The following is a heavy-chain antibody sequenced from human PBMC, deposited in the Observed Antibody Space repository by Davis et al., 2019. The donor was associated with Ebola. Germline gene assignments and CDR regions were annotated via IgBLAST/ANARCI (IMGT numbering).Heavy chain of an antibody. CDR1: GYSFSNYG. J-gene: IGHJ6*04. CDR2: ISAYNGNT. Sequence: ASVKVSCKASGYSFSNYGISWVRQAPGQGLEWMGWISAYNGNTNYAQKLQGRVTMTTDASTSTAYMELRSLRSDDTAVYYCAKSGLSFGVVKYHYGMDVWGKGTTVTVSS. V-gene: IGHV1-18*01. D-gene: IGHD3-3*01. CDR3: AKSGLSFGVVKYHYGMDV.